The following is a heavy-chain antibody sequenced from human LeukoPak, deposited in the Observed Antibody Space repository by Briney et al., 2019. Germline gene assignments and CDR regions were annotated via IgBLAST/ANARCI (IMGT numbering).Heavy chain of an antibody. Sequence: GGSLRLSCAVSGFIFSSYSMNWVRQAPGKGLEWVSHISSSSSSKYYADSVKGRFTISRDNAKNSLYLQMNSLRAEDTAVYYCARGQYGMDVWGQGTTVTVSS. V-gene: IGHV3-48*04. J-gene: IGHJ6*02. CDR1: GFIFSSYS. CDR2: ISSSSSSK. CDR3: ARGQYGMDV.